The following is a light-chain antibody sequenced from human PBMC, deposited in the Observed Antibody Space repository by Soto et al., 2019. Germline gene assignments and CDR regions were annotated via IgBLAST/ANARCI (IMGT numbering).Light chain of an antibody. V-gene: IGKV3-15*01. J-gene: IGKJ4*01. CDR1: QTIYSN. CDR2: RAS. Sequence: IMMTQSPATLSVSLGERATLSCRAGQTIYSNVAWYQQRPGQAPRLLIYRASTRATGVPARFSGSGSGTEFTLTISSLQSEDFAVYYCQQYNNWPPLTFGGGTKVDIK. CDR3: QQYNNWPPLT.